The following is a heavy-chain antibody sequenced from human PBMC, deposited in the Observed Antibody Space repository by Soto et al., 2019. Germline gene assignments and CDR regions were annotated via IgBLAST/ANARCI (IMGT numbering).Heavy chain of an antibody. J-gene: IGHJ5*02. V-gene: IGHV4-38-2*01. CDR1: GYSISSGYY. D-gene: IGHD4-17*01. Sequence: SETLSLTCAVSGYSISSGYYWGWIRQPPGKGLEWIASIYHSGSTYYNPSLKSRVTISVDTSKNQFSLKLTSVTAADTAVYYCARGAATVTPGWFDPWGQGTLVTVSA. CDR3: ARGAATVTPGWFDP. CDR2: IYHSGST.